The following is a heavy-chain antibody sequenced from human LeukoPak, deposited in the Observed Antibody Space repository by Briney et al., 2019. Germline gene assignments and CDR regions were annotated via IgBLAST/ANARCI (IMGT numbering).Heavy chain of an antibody. CDR2: IRSKASGGTT. CDR3: TRGYSIDY. Sequence: GGSLRLSCTAPGFTFGDYAMSWVRQAPGKGLEWVGFIRSKASGGTTEYTASVKGRFTISRDDSKSIAYLQMNSLITEDTAIYYCTRGYSIDYWGQGTQVTVSS. J-gene: IGHJ4*02. D-gene: IGHD4-11*01. CDR1: GFTFGDYA. V-gene: IGHV3-49*04.